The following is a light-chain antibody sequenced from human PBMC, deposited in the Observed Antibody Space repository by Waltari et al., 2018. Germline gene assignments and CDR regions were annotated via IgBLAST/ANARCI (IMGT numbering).Light chain of an antibody. V-gene: IGLV2-23*01. Sequence: ALTQPASVSGSPGQSIPIPCTGASSDVGSYNLVSCYQQYPGKAPTLIIYEGSKRPPGVSNRFSGSKSGNTGSLTISGLQVEDEADYYCCSFAGSNTYVLGTGTKVSVL. CDR3: CSFAGSNTYV. CDR2: EGS. CDR1: SSDVGSYNL. J-gene: IGLJ1*01.